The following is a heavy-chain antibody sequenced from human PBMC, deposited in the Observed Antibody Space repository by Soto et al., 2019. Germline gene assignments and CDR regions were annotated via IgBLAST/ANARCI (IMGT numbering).Heavy chain of an antibody. Sequence: GGSLSLSCAASGFTFSSYAMSWVRQAPGKGLEWVSAISGSGGSTYYADSVKGRFTISRDNSKNTLYLQMNSLRAEDTAVYYCAKAPVPATVNWFDPWGQGTLVTVSS. CDR2: ISGSGGST. CDR1: GFTFSSYA. V-gene: IGHV3-23*01. J-gene: IGHJ5*02. D-gene: IGHD2-2*01. CDR3: AKAPVPATVNWFDP.